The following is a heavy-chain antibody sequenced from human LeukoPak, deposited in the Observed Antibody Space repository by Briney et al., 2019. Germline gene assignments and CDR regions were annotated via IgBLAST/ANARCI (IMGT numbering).Heavy chain of an antibody. CDR1: GFTFSSYW. CDR3: ARERYYYDSSGFGPRAFDI. V-gene: IGHV3-53*01. J-gene: IGHJ3*02. Sequence: GGSLRLSCAASGFTFSSYWMHWVRQAPGKGLEWVSVIYSGGSTYYADSVKGRFTISRDNSKNTLYLQMNSLRAEDTAVYYCARERYYYDSSGFGPRAFDIWGQGTMVTVSS. CDR2: IYSGGST. D-gene: IGHD3-22*01.